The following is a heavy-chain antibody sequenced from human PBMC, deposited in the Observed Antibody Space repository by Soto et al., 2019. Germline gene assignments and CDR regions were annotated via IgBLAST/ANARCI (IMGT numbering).Heavy chain of an antibody. D-gene: IGHD2-8*01. CDR3: VSWVSAHFDF. CDR2: VDNSGTYT. CDR1: GLTFSNHA. V-gene: IGHV3-23*05. Sequence: PGGSLRLSCAASGLTFSNHAMTWVRQVPGKGLEWVSTVDNSGTYTHYAGPVEGRFTISRDNSKNTLYLQMNNLRAEDTAFYYCVSWVSAHFDFWGPGTLVTVSS. J-gene: IGHJ4*02.